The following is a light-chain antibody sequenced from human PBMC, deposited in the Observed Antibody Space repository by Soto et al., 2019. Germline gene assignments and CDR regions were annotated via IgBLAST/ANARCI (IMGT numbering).Light chain of an antibody. J-gene: IGLJ1*01. V-gene: IGLV1-40*01. Sequence: QPVLTQPPSVSGAPGQRVTISCTGSSSNIGAGYDVHWYQQLPGTAPKLLIYGNSNRPSGVPDRFSGSKSGTSASLAITGLQAEVEADYYCQSYDSSLSAYNYVFGTGTKVTVL. CDR3: QSYDSSLSAYNYV. CDR1: SSNIGAGYD. CDR2: GNS.